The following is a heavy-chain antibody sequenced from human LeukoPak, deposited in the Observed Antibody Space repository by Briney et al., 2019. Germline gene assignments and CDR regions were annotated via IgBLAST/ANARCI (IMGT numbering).Heavy chain of an antibody. V-gene: IGHV4-38-2*02. CDR3: ARDQDDYVWGSPNGLKY. CDR1: GYSISSGYY. Sequence: SETLSLTCAVSGYSISSGYYWGWIRQPPGKGLEWIGSFYHSGSTYYNPSLKSRVTMSVDTSKNQFSLKLSSVTAADTAVYYCARDQDDYVWGSPNGLKYWGQGTLVTVSS. D-gene: IGHD3-16*01. J-gene: IGHJ4*02. CDR2: FYHSGST.